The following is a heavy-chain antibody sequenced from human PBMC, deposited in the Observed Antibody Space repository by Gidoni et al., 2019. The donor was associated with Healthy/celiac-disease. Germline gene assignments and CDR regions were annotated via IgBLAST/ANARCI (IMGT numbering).Heavy chain of an antibody. V-gene: IGHV3-21*01. CDR1: GFTFSSNS. Sequence: EVQLVESGGGLVKPGGSLRLSCADSGFTFSSNSMNWVRQAPGKGREWVSSISSSSSYIYYAASVKGRFTISRDNAKNSLYLQMNSLRAEDTAVYYCARDLPVDIVATNHDAFDIWGLGTMVTVSS. CDR2: ISSSSSYI. CDR3: ARDLPVDIVATNHDAFDI. D-gene: IGHD5-12*01. J-gene: IGHJ3*02.